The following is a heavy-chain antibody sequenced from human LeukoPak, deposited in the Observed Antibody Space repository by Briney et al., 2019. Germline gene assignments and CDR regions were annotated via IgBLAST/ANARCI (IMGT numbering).Heavy chain of an antibody. CDR2: IRSKAYGGTT. D-gene: IGHD1-26*01. CDR1: GFTFGDYA. V-gene: IGHV3-49*03. Sequence: GGSLRLSCTASGFTFGDYAMSWFRQAPGKVLEWVGFIRSKAYGGTTEYAASVKGRFTISRDDSKSIAYLQMNSLKTEDTAVYYCTRGVVGATNSFDYWGQGTLVTVSS. J-gene: IGHJ4*02. CDR3: TRGVVGATNSFDY.